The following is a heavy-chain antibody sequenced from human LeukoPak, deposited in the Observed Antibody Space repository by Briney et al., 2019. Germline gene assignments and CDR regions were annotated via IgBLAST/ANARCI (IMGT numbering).Heavy chain of an antibody. CDR1: GGSISGYY. D-gene: IGHD3-9*01. J-gene: IGHJ6*02. V-gene: IGHV4-59*12. CDR2: IHYSGST. CDR3: ARDWTYYDILTGYSRYYGMDV. Sequence: SETLSLTCTVSGGSISGYYWAWIRQPPGKGLEWVGYIHYSGSTKYNPSLKSRVSISLDTSKKQFSLKLNSVTAADTAVYYCARDWTYYDILTGYSRYYGMDVWGQGTTVTVSS.